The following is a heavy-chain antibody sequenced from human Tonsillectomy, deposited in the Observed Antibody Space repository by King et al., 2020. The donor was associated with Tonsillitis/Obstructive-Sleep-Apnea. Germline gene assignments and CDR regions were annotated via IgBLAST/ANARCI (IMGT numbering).Heavy chain of an antibody. D-gene: IGHD3-10*01. CDR2: IYYSGST. V-gene: IGHV4-59*01. CDR1: GGSISSYY. J-gene: IGHJ6*02. CDR3: ARDLFYSRPSGFGELLYPYYYYGMDV. Sequence: HVQLQESGPGLVKPSETLSLTCTVSGGSISSYYWSWIRQPPGKGLEWIGYIYYSGSTNYNPSLKSRVTISVDTSKNQFSLKLSSVTAADTAVYYCARDLFYSRPSGFGELLYPYYYYGMDVWGQGTTVTVSS.